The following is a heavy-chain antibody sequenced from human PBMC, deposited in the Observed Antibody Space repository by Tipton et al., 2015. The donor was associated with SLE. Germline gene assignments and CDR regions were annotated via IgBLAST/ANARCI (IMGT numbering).Heavy chain of an antibody. Sequence: TLSLTCTVSGGSIRSYYWTWIRQPPGKGLEWIGYIFYTGSTNYNPSLKSRVTMSVDTSKNQFSLKLGSVTAADTAVYFCARGWWFTNGPTDWIDPWGQGTLVTVSS. CDR2: IFYTGST. J-gene: IGHJ5*02. D-gene: IGHD2-8*01. V-gene: IGHV4-59*08. CDR3: ARGWWFTNGPTDWIDP. CDR1: GGSIRSYY.